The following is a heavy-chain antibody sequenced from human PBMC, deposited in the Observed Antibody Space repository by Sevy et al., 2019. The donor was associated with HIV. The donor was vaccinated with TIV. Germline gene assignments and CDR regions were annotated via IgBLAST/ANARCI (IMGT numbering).Heavy chain of an antibody. Sequence: GGSLRLSCAASGFTFSSYWMSWVRQAPGKGLEWVANIKQDGSEKYYVDSVKGRFTISRDNAKNSLYLQMNSLRAEDTAGYYCARTSGAGAFDIWGQGTMVTVSS. D-gene: IGHD7-27*01. CDR3: ARTSGAGAFDI. CDR1: GFTFSSYW. V-gene: IGHV3-7*01. CDR2: IKQDGSEK. J-gene: IGHJ3*02.